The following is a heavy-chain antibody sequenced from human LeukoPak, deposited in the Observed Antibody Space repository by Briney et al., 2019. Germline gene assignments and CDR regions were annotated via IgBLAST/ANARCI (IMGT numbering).Heavy chain of an antibody. Sequence: SETLSLTCTVSGGSISSSSYYWGWIRQPPGKGLEWIGSIYYSGSTYYNPSLKSRVTISVDTSKNQFSLKLSSVTAADTAVYYCARDVIVDTAMVPPDYYYYYMDVWGKGTTVTVSS. J-gene: IGHJ6*03. CDR3: ARDVIVDTAMVPPDYYYYYMDV. CDR2: IYYSGST. CDR1: GGSISSSSYY. D-gene: IGHD5-18*01. V-gene: IGHV4-39*07.